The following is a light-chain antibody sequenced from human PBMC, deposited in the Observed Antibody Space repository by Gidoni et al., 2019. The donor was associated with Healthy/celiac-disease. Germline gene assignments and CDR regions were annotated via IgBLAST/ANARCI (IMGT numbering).Light chain of an antibody. CDR2: DNN. Sequence: QSVLTQPPSVSAAPGQKVTISCSGSSSNIGNNYVSWYQQLPGTAPKLLIYDNNKRPSGISDRFSGSKSGTSATLGITGLQTGDEADYYCGTWDSSLSALVFGGGTKLTVL. J-gene: IGLJ2*01. CDR3: GTWDSSLSALV. V-gene: IGLV1-51*01. CDR1: SSNIGNNY.